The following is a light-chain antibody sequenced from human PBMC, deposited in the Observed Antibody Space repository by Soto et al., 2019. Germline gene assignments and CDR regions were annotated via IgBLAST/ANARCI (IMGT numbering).Light chain of an antibody. Sequence: QSVLTQPASVSGSPGQSITISCTGTSSDVGGSNHVSWYQQHPGKAPKLMIYGVSNRPSGISNRVSGSKSGNTASLTISGLQAEDEADYYCSSYTSTTLVFGGGTNSPS. CDR1: SSDVGGSNH. CDR3: SSYTSTTLV. V-gene: IGLV2-14*01. CDR2: GVS. J-gene: IGLJ2*01.